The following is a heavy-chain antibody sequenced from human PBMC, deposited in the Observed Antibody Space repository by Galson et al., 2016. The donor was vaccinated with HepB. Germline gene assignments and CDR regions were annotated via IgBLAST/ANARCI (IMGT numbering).Heavy chain of an antibody. D-gene: IGHD5-12*01. V-gene: IGHV1-18*04. CDR3: ARYPASGTWPNYYYSGMGV. CDR2: ISGYSGNT. J-gene: IGHJ6*02. Sequence: SVKVSCKASDYTFSGYGISWVRQAPGQGLEWMGWISGYSGNTNYAQKLPGRVTMTTNTSTSTAYMELRSLRSADTAVYYCARYPASGTWPNYYYSGMGVWGQGTTVTVSS. CDR1: DYTFSGYG.